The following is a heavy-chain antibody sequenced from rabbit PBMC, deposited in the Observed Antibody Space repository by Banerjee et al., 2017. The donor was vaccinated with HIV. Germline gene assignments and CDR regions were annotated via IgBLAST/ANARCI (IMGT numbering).Heavy chain of an antibody. J-gene: IGHJ4*01. CDR1: GFSFSNKY. Sequence: QLEESGGGLVKPEGSLTLTCKASGFSFSNKYVMCWVRQAPGKGLEWIGYIDPVFGSTYYASWVNGRFTISSHNAQNTLYLQLNSLTAADTATYFCGTMTMDFNLWGPGTLVTVS. D-gene: IGHD2-1*01. V-gene: IGHV1S7*01. CDR3: GTMTMDFNL. CDR2: IDPVFGST.